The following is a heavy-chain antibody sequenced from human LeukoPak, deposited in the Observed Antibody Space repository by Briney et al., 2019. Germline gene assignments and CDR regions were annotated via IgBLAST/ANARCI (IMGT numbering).Heavy chain of an antibody. CDR3: ARALWIQLDDAFDI. CDR2: ISYDGSNK. Sequence: GGSLRLSCAASGFTFSSYAMHWVRQAPGKGLEWVAVISYDGSNKCYADSVKGRFTISRDNSKNTLYLQMNSLRAEDTAVYYCARALWIQLDDAFDIWGQGTMVTVSS. CDR1: GFTFSSYA. D-gene: IGHD5-18*01. J-gene: IGHJ3*02. V-gene: IGHV3-30-3*01.